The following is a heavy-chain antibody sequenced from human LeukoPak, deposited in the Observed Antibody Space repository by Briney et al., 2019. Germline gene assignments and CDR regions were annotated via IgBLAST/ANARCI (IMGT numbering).Heavy chain of an antibody. CDR1: GFTFSSYG. J-gene: IGHJ4*02. Sequence: PGGSLRLSCAASGFTFSSYGMHWVRQAPGKGLEWVAVIWYDGSNKYYADSVKGRFTISRDNSKNTLYLQMNSLRAEDTAVYYCARDPYYYGSGSYLDYWGQGTLVTVSS. CDR3: ARDPYYYGSGSYLDY. D-gene: IGHD3-10*01. V-gene: IGHV3-33*01. CDR2: IWYDGSNK.